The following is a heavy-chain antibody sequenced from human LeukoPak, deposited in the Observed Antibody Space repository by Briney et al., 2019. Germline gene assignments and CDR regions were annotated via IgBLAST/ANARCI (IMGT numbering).Heavy chain of an antibody. V-gene: IGHV3-9*01. Sequence: GGSLRLSCAASGFTFDDYAIHWVRQAPRKGLEWVSGINWNRNTIIYADSVKGRFTISRDSAKRSLYLQMTSLRPEDTAVYYCTRVSGGNAYTDPFDFWGQGTLVTVSS. J-gene: IGHJ4*02. CDR1: GFTFDDYA. CDR2: INWNRNTI. CDR3: TRVSGGNAYTDPFDF. D-gene: IGHD2-8*02.